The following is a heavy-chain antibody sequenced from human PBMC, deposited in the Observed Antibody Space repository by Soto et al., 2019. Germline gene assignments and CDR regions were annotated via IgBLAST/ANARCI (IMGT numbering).Heavy chain of an antibody. CDR3: ARADSTIFGVVIGCFDY. D-gene: IGHD3-3*01. Sequence: GASVKVSCKASGDTFTSYGISWVRQAPKQGFEWMGWISAYNGNTNYAQKLQGRVTMTTDTSTSTAYMELRSLRSDDTAVYYCARADSTIFGVVIGCFDYWGQGTLVTVSS. V-gene: IGHV1-18*01. CDR2: ISAYNGNT. J-gene: IGHJ4*02. CDR1: GDTFTSYG.